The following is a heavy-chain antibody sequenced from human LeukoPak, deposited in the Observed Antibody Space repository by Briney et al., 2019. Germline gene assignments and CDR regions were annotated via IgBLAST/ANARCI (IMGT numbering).Heavy chain of an antibody. CDR1: GGTFSSYA. J-gene: IGHJ6*03. V-gene: IGHV1-69*06. CDR2: IIPIFGTA. CDR3: ARVKAWRLELGNNYYYYMDV. D-gene: IGHD1-7*01. Sequence: SVKVSCKASGGTFSSYAISWVRQAPGQGLEWMGGIIPIFGTANYAQKFQGRVTITADKSTSTAYMELSSLRSEDTAVYYCARVKAWRLELGNNYYYYMDVWGKGTTVTVSS.